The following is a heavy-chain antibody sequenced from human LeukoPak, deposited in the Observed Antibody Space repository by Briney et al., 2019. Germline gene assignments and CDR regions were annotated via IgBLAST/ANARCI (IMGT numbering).Heavy chain of an antibody. Sequence: GGSLRLSCAASGFTFSSYWMSWVRQAPGKGLEWVANIKQDGSEKYYVDSVKGRFTISRDNAKNSLYLQMNSLRAEDTAVYYCARELRYFDWLSDYWGQGTLVTASS. CDR1: GFTFSSYW. D-gene: IGHD3-9*01. V-gene: IGHV3-7*01. J-gene: IGHJ4*02. CDR3: ARELRYFDWLSDY. CDR2: IKQDGSEK.